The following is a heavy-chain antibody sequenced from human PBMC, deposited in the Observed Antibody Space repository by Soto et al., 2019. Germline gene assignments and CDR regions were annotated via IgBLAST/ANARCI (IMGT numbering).Heavy chain of an antibody. CDR2: ISCDGNNE. V-gene: IGHV3-30*18. Sequence: QMQLVESGGGVVQAGRSLRLSCAASGFTFRSYAMLWVRQAPGKGLEWVAIISCDGNNEYYADSVQGRFTISRDNSKNTLSLHTNNLRADDTAMYYCAKDKRATSCYSACYFDYWGQGTLVTVSS. D-gene: IGHD2-15*01. CDR3: AKDKRATSCYSACYFDY. J-gene: IGHJ4*02. CDR1: GFTFRSYA.